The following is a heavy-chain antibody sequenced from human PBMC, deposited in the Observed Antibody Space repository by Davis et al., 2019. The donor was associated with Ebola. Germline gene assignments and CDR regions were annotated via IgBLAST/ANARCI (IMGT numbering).Heavy chain of an antibody. V-gene: IGHV3/OR16-9*01. Sequence: GGSLRLSCVASGFRFSDHFMAWIRQAPGKGLEWVSYISGDSDNTNHADSVKGRLTISRDNAKNSLYLQMDTLRVEDTAVYYCVPGTWIRGQGTLVTVSS. J-gene: IGHJ4*02. D-gene: IGHD5-18*01. CDR2: ISGDSDNT. CDR1: GFRFSDHF. CDR3: VPGTWI.